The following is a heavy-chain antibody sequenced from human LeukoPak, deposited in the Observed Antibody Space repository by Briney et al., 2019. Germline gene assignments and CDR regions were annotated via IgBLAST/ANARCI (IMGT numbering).Heavy chain of an antibody. D-gene: IGHD5-18*01. CDR3: SREDTATATGALDI. J-gene: IGHJ3*02. V-gene: IGHV4-39*01. CDR2: LYYGGST. Sequence: SETLSLTCTVSGGSISSISYYWGWIRLPPGKGLEWIGTLYYGGSTYYNPSLKSRVTISVDMSKNQFSLMLSSVTAVDTAVYYCSREDTATATGALDIWGQGTMVTVSS. CDR1: GGSISSISYY.